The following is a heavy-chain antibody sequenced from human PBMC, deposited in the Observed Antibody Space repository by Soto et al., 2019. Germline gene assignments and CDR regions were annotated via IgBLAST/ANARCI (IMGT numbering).Heavy chain of an antibody. CDR3: ATAEYSYGYYYYGMDV. CDR2: IIPIFGTA. D-gene: IGHD5-18*01. V-gene: IGHV1-69*13. J-gene: IGHJ6*02. CDR1: GGTFSSYA. Sequence: SVKVSCKASGGTFSSYAISWVRQAPGQGLEWMGGIIPIFGTASYAQKFQGRVTITADESTSTAYMELSSLRSEDTAVYYCATAEYSYGYYYYGMDVWGQGTTVTVSS.